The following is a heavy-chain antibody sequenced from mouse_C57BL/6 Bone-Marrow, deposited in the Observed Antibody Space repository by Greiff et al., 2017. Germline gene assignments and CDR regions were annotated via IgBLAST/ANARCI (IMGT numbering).Heavy chain of an antibody. CDR1: GFTFSSYG. Sequence: DVKLVESGGDLVKPGGSLKLSCAASGFTFSSYGMSWVRQTPDKRLEWVATISSGGSCTYYPDSVKGRFTISRDNAKNTLYLQMSSLKSEDTAMYYCANFAYWGQGTLVTVSA. V-gene: IGHV5-6*02. CDR3: ANFAY. J-gene: IGHJ3*01. CDR2: ISSGGSCT.